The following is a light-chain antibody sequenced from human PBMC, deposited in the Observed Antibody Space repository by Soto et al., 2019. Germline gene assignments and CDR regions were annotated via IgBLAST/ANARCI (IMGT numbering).Light chain of an antibody. J-gene: IGKJ4*01. CDR1: QSVSNSY. CDR3: QQYSSSPPT. Sequence: EIVLTQSPGTLSLSPGERATLSCRASQSVSNSYLAWYQQKPGQAPRLLIYGAHSKATGIPDRFSGSGSGTDFTLTISRLEPEDFAVYSCQQYSSSPPTFGGGTKVEMK. V-gene: IGKV3-20*01. CDR2: GAH.